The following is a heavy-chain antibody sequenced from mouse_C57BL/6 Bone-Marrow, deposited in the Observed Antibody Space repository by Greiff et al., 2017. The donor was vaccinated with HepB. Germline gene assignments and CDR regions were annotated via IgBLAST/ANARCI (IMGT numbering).Heavy chain of an antibody. CDR1: GFNIKDDY. D-gene: IGHD2-12*01. V-gene: IGHV14-4*01. CDR3: TYRGLLYPWYFDV. J-gene: IGHJ1*03. Sequence: EVMLVESGAELVRPGASVKLSCTASGFNIKDDYMHWVKQRPEQGLEWVGWIDPENGDTEYASKFQGKDTITADTSTNTAYMQLSSLTSEDTAVYYSTYRGLLYPWYFDVWGTGTTVTVSS. CDR2: IDPENGDT.